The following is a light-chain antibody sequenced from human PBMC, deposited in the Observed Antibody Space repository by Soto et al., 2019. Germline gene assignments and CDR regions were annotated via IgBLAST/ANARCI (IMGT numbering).Light chain of an antibody. CDR1: QSLLHNNGYNY. Sequence: DIVMTQSPLSLPVTPGEPASISCRSSQSLLHNNGYNYLDWYLQKPGQSPQLLISLGSNRASGVPYRFSGSGSGTDFTLKISRVEAEDVGVYYCMQALQTPWTFGQGTKVEIK. J-gene: IGKJ1*01. CDR2: LGS. CDR3: MQALQTPWT. V-gene: IGKV2-28*01.